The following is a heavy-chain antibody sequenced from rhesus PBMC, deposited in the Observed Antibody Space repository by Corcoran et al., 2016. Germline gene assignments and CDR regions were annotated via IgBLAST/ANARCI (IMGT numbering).Heavy chain of an antibody. V-gene: IGHV4-122*02. CDR2: ISYSGRT. J-gene: IGHJ4*01. Sequence: QLQLQESGPGLVKPSETLSVTCAVSGGSISSSYWSWIRQPPGKGLEWIGYISYSGRTSYNPSPKIRVTISRDTSRNQFSLKLSYVTAADTAVYYCARESGGGLGYWGQGVLVTVSS. CDR1: GGSISSSY. D-gene: IGHD1-44*01. CDR3: ARESGGGLGY.